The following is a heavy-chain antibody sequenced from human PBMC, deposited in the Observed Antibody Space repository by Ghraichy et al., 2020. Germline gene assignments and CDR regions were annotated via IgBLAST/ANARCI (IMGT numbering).Heavy chain of an antibody. CDR1: GGSFSGYY. V-gene: IGHV4-34*01. CDR3: ARAAYCSGGSCYAP. Sequence: SETLSLTCAVYGGSFSGYYWSWIRQPPGKGLEWIGEINHSGSTNYNPSLKSRVTISVDTSKNQFSLKLSSVTAADTAVYYCARAAYCSGGSCYAPWGQGTLVTVSS. J-gene: IGHJ5*02. CDR2: INHSGST. D-gene: IGHD2-15*01.